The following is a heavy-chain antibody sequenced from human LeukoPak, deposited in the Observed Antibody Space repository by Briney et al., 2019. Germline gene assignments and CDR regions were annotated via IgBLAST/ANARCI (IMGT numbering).Heavy chain of an antibody. CDR1: GYTFTSYG. CDR2: ISAYNGNT. Sequence: ASVTVSCTASGYTFTSYGISWVRQAPGQGLEWMGWISAYNGNTNYAQKLQGRVTMTTDTSTSTAYMELRSLRSDDTAVYYCARDLRSGLSELDYWAREPWSPSPQ. V-gene: IGHV1-18*01. CDR3: ARDLRSGLSELDY. J-gene: IGHJ4*02. D-gene: IGHD1-14*01.